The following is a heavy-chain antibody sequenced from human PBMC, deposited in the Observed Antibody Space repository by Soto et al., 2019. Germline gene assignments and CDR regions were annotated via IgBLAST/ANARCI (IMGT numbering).Heavy chain of an antibody. D-gene: IGHD6-6*01. J-gene: IGHJ6*02. CDR1: GYSFTSYW. V-gene: IGHV5-10-1*01. CDR2: IDPSDSYT. CDR3: ARGEYSSSIYYYYYGMDV. Sequence: GESLKISCKGSGYSFTSYWISWVRQMPGKGLEWMGRIDPSDSYTNYSPSFQGHVTISADKSISTAYLQWSSLKASDTAMYYCARGEYSSSIYYYYYGMDVWGQGTTVTVSS.